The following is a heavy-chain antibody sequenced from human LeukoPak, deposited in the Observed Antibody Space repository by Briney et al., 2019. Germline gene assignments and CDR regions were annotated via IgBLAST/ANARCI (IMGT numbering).Heavy chain of an antibody. D-gene: IGHD3-10*01. V-gene: IGHV1-8*01. CDR2: MNPNSGNT. CDR1: GYTFTSYD. J-gene: IGHJ6*02. CDR3: ARGITMVRGVIITPIYYYYGMDV. Sequence: ASVKVSCTASGYTFTSYDINWVRQATGQGLEWMGWMNPNSGNTGYAQKFQGRVTMTRNTSISTAYMELSSLRSEDTAVYYCARGITMVRGVIITPIYYYYGMDVWGQGTTVTVSS.